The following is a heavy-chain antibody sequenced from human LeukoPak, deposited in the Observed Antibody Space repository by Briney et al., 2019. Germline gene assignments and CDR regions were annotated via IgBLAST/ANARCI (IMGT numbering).Heavy chain of an antibody. J-gene: IGHJ4*02. V-gene: IGHV1-3*01. Sequence: ASVKVSCKASGYTFTSYAMHWVRQAPGQRLERMGWINAGNGNTKYSQKFQGRVTITRDTSASTAYMELSSLRSEDTAVYYCARGVPYPSWSGPHYSDDWGQGILVTVSS. CDR3: ARGVPYPSWSGPHYSDD. CDR2: INAGNGNT. D-gene: IGHD3-3*01. CDR1: GYTFTSYA.